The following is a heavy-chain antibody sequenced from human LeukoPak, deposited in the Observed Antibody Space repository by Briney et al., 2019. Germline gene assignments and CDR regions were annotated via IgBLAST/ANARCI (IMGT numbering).Heavy chain of an antibody. D-gene: IGHD3-10*01. CDR1: GFIFGDYG. V-gene: IGHV3-49*04. CDR2: IRSKAYGGTT. Sequence: GRSLRLSCTASGFIFGDYGLSWVRQAPGKGLEWVGFIRSKAYGGTTEYAASVKGRFTISRDDSKSIAYLQMNSLKTEDTAVYYCTRIYGSGSYLCDYWGQGTLVIVSS. J-gene: IGHJ4*02. CDR3: TRIYGSGSYLCDY.